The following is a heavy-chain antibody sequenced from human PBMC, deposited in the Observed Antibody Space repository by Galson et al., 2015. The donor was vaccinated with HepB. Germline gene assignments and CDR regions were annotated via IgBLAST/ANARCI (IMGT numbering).Heavy chain of an antibody. CDR3: ARVLNFYYDTSGPFDY. CDR1: RFTFSDYY. J-gene: IGHJ4*02. D-gene: IGHD3-22*01. V-gene: IGHV3-11*06. Sequence: SLRLSCAASRFTFSDYYMSWIRQAPGKGLEWVSYISSSTSYTYYADSVKGQFTISRDNAKTSLYLQMDSLRAEDTAVYYCARVLNFYYDTSGPFDYWGQGTLVTVSS. CDR2: ISSSTSYT.